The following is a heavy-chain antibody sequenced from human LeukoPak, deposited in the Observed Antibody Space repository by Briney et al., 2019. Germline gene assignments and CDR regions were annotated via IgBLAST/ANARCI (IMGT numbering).Heavy chain of an antibody. Sequence: PSETLSLTCTVSGVSIKTNSDYWGWLRQPPGKGLEWIGSIYHVGGTYYNPSLKSRVTISVDTSKNQFSLKLSSVTAADTAVYYCARGPITMVRGVITWFDPWGQGTLVTVSS. J-gene: IGHJ5*02. CDR2: IYHVGGT. V-gene: IGHV4-39*07. D-gene: IGHD3-10*01. CDR3: ARGPITMVRGVITWFDP. CDR1: GVSIKTNSDY.